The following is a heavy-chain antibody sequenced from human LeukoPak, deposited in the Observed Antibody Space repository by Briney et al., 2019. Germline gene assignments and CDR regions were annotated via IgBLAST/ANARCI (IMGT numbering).Heavy chain of an antibody. J-gene: IGHJ6*03. Sequence: ASVKVSCKASGYSFTGYDLHRVRQASGQGLEWMGWISPNSGGTHYAQNFQGRVTMTRDTSISTAYMELSNLRSDDTAVYYCARSCSSTNCGLYYYYIDVWGKGTTVTVSS. CDR2: ISPNSGGT. CDR1: GYSFTGYD. CDR3: ARSCSSTNCGLYYYYIDV. V-gene: IGHV1-2*02. D-gene: IGHD2-2*01.